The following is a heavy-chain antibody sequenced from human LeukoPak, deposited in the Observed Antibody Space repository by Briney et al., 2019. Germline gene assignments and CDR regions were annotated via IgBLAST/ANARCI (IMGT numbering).Heavy chain of an antibody. Sequence: SETLSLTCSVSGGSISPYYWSWNRQPPGKGLERIGYVYYSGSTNYNPSLKSRVTISVDRSKNQFSLKLTSVTAADTAVYYCARQALLISNCHFDMWGQGTMVTVSS. V-gene: IGHV4-59*08. J-gene: IGHJ3*02. CDR1: GGSISPYY. CDR3: ARQALLISNCHFDM. D-gene: IGHD1-26*01. CDR2: VYYSGST.